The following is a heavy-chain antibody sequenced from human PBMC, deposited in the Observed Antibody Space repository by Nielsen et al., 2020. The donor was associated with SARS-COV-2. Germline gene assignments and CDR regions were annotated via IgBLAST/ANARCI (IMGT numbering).Heavy chain of an antibody. CDR3: AKIDQWYYFDSTDSRETLDY. Sequence: GESLKISCAASGFSFSIYAMNWVRQAPGKGLEWISAITNSGGSTQYAASVKGRFTISRYNSKNTLHLQMNSLRAEDTAIYYCAKIDQWYYFDSTDSRETLDYWGQGTLVTVSS. CDR2: ITNSGGST. D-gene: IGHD3-22*01. V-gene: IGHV3-23*01. J-gene: IGHJ4*02. CDR1: GFSFSIYA.